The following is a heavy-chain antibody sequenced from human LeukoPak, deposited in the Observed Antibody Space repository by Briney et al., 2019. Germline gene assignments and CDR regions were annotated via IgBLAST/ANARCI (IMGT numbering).Heavy chain of an antibody. V-gene: IGHV4-31*03. CDR2: IYYSGST. CDR3: ARLDGYNQIDY. CDR1: GGSISSGGYY. J-gene: IGHJ4*02. Sequence: SETLSLTCTVSGGSISSGGYYWSWIRQHPGKGLEWIGYIYYSGSTYYNPSLKSRVTISVDTSKNQSSLKLSSVTAADTAVYYCARLDGYNQIDYWGQGTLVTVSS. D-gene: IGHD5-24*01.